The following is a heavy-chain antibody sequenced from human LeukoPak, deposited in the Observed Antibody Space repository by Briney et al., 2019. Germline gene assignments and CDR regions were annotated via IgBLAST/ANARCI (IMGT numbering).Heavy chain of an antibody. CDR3: ARWGTRRVVIDAFDI. D-gene: IGHD3-3*01. J-gene: IGHJ3*02. Sequence: KPSGTLSLTCAVSGGSISSSNWWSWVRRPPGKGLEWIGEIYHSGSTNYNPSLKSRVTISVDKSKNQFSLKLSSVTAADTAVYYCARWGTRRVVIDAFDIWGQGTMVTVSS. CDR1: GGSISSSNW. CDR2: IYHSGST. V-gene: IGHV4-4*02.